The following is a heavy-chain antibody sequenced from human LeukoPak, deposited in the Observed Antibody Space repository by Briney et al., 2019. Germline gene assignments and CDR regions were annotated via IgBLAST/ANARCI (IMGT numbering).Heavy chain of an antibody. CDR2: INYSGST. V-gene: IGHV4-34*01. Sequence: SETLSLTCAVYGGSFSGYYWSWIRQPPGKGLEWIGEINYSGSTNYNPSLKSQVTISVDTSKNQFSLKLSSVTAADTAVYYCAIGRGYCSGGSCYMTRAFDIWGQGTMVTVSS. J-gene: IGHJ3*02. D-gene: IGHD2-15*01. CDR3: AIGRGYCSGGSCYMTRAFDI. CDR1: GGSFSGYY.